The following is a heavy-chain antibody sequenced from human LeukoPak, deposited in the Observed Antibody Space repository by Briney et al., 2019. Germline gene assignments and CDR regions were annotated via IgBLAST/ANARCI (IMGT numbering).Heavy chain of an antibody. Sequence: ASVKVSCKVSGYTLTELSMHWVRQAPGKGLEWMGGFDPEDGETIYAQKFQGRVTMTEDTSTDTANMELSSLRSEDTAVYYCASLGAAAGTGWFDPRGQGTLVTVSS. D-gene: IGHD6-13*01. CDR1: GYTLTELS. V-gene: IGHV1-24*01. CDR2: FDPEDGET. CDR3: ASLGAAAGTGWFDP. J-gene: IGHJ5*02.